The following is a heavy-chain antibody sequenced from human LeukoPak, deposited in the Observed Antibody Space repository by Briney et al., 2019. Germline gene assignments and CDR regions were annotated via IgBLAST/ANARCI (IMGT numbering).Heavy chain of an antibody. CDR3: ARVTHYDSSDYSSRIDAFDI. CDR2: INHSGST. J-gene: IGHJ3*02. D-gene: IGHD3-22*01. Sequence: SETLSLTCAVYGGSFSGYYWSWIRQPPGKGLEWIGEINHSGSTNYNPSLKSRVTISVDTSKNQFSLKLSSVAAADTAVYYCARVTHYDSSDYSSRIDAFDIWGQGTMLTVSS. V-gene: IGHV4-34*01. CDR1: GGSFSGYY.